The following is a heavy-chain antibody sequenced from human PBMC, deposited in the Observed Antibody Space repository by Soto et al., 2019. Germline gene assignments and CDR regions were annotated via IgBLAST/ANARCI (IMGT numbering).Heavy chain of an antibody. D-gene: IGHD3-10*01. CDR1: GFIVSNNY. J-gene: IGHJ6*02. V-gene: IGHV3-53*01. Sequence: GGSLRLSCAASGFIVSNNYMSWVRQAPGKGLEWVSVIYSGGTTYYADSVKGRFIISRDNSKNTLYLQMNSLRAEDTAVYYCAREGRVEYYGMDVWGQGTTVTVSS. CDR3: AREGRVEYYGMDV. CDR2: IYSGGTT.